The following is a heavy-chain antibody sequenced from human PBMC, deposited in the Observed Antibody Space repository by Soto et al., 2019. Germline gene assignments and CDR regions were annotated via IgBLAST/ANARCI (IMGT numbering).Heavy chain of an antibody. Sequence: SVKVSCTASGGSFGNSAINWVRQTLGQGLEWLGGFIPVYRTLNYAQKFQGRVTITADESTGTAYMTLSSLASDDTAVYYCATGVIWIGYFTVDSWGQGTRVTVS. CDR2: FIPVYRTL. CDR3: ATGVIWIGYFTVDS. V-gene: IGHV1-69*01. CDR1: GGSFGNSA. D-gene: IGHD3-3*01. J-gene: IGHJ4*02.